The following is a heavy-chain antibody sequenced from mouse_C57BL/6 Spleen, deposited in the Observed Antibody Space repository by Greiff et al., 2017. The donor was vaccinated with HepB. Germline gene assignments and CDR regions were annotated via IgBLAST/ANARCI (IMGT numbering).Heavy chain of an antibody. V-gene: IGHV5-17*01. CDR3: ARISYYYGSSYHYFDY. CDR1: GFTFSDYG. D-gene: IGHD1-1*01. CDR2: ISSGSSTI. J-gene: IGHJ2*01. Sequence: EVKLMESGGGLVKPGGSLKLSCAASGFTFSDYGMHWVRQAPEKGLEWVAYISSGSSTIYYADTVKGRFTISRDNAKNTLFLQMTSLRSEDTAMYYCARISYYYGSSYHYFDYWGQGTTLTVSS.